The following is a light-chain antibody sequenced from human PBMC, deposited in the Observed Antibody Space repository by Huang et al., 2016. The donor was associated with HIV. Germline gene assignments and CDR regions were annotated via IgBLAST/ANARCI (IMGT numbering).Light chain of an antibody. V-gene: IGKV1-39*01. Sequence: DIQMTQSPPSLSASVGDRVTFTCRANQNITKSLNWYQQKPGKALKLLIYTASTLESGVPSRFSGGGSGSRFTLNITNLQPEDFATYYCQQSFSVPRTFG. J-gene: IGKJ1*01. CDR1: QNITKS. CDR3: QQSFSVPRT. CDR2: TAS.